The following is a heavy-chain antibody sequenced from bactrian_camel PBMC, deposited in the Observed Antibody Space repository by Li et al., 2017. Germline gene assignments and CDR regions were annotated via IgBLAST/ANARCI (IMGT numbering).Heavy chain of an antibody. V-gene: IGHV3S6*01. CDR3: AAAISRYSSGWCSASVHVDFNY. CDR1: GGSLRRYC. CDR2: LDTDGSLS. D-gene: IGHD6*01. Sequence: VQLVESGGGSVQAGGSLTLSCAVSGGSLRRYCVAWFRRAPGKEREGVLGLDTDGSLSYGPAVKDRFTISQDNDKYTLFLQMNSLKSEDTAMYYCAAAISRYSSGWCSASVHVDFNYWGRGTQVTV. J-gene: IGHJ6*01.